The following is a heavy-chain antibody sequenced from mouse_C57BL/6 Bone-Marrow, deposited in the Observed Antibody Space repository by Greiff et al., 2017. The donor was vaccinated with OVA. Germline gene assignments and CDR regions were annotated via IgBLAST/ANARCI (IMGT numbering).Heavy chain of an antibody. J-gene: IGHJ3*01. CDR1: GYTFTDYY. Sequence: VKLQQSGAELVRPGASVKLSCKASGYTFTDYYINWVKQRPGQGLEWIARINPGSGNTYYNEKFKGKATLTADKSSSTAYMQLSSLTSEDAAVYFCARSGTGFAYWGQGTLVTVSA. CDR2: INPGSGNT. D-gene: IGHD4-1*01. V-gene: IGHV1-76*01. CDR3: ARSGTGFAY.